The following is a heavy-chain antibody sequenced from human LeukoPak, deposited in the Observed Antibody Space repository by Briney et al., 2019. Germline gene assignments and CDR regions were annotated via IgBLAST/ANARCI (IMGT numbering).Heavy chain of an antibody. J-gene: IGHJ3*02. CDR1: GFTFSKYA. D-gene: IGHD3-3*01. Sequence: GGSLRLSCAASGFTFSKYAMSWVRQAPGKGLKWVSAISGSGGSTYYADSVKGRFTISRDNSKNTLYLQMSSLRAEDTAVYYCAKDRALWSYDFWSGYYSSFNAFDIWGQGTMVTVSS. CDR3: AKDRALWSYDFWSGYYSSFNAFDI. V-gene: IGHV3-23*01. CDR2: ISGSGGST.